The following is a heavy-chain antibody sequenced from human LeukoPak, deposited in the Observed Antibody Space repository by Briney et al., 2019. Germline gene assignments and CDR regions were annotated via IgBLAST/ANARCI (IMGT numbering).Heavy chain of an antibody. CDR3: ARSRLDVLLWCMDV. CDR1: GYTFTSYG. V-gene: IGHV1-18*01. D-gene: IGHD3-10*01. CDR2: ISAYNGNT. Sequence: ASVKVSCKASGYTFTSYGISWVRQAPGQGLEWMGWISAYNGNTNYAQKLQGRVTMTRDMSTSTVYMELSSLRSEDTAVYYCARSRLDVLLWCMDVWGKGTTVTVSS. J-gene: IGHJ6*03.